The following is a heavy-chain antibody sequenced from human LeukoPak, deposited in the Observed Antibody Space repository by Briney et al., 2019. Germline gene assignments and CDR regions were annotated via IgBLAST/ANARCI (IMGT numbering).Heavy chain of an antibody. Sequence: GESLKISFKGSGYSFTSSWIGWVRQMPGKGLEWMGIIYPGDSDTRYRPSFQGQVTISADKSISTAYLQWSSLNTSDTAMYYCARYTDHYYFDYWGQGTLVTVSS. D-gene: IGHD1-1*01. CDR2: IYPGDSDT. J-gene: IGHJ4*02. V-gene: IGHV5-51*01. CDR1: GYSFTSSW. CDR3: ARYTDHYYFDY.